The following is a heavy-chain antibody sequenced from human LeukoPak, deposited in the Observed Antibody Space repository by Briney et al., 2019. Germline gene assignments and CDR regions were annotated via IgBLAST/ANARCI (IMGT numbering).Heavy chain of an antibody. CDR3: APQQTYSPYNWFDP. CDR2: IHPDGSIT. Sequence: GGSLRLSCVGSGFTISNYWMHWVRQAPGTGLVWVSRIHPDGSITSYADSVKGRFTISRDNAKNTLYLQMNSLRAEDTAVYYCAPQQTYSPYNWFDPWGQGTLVTVSS. CDR1: GFTISNYW. V-gene: IGHV3-74*03. J-gene: IGHJ5*02. D-gene: IGHD5-12*01.